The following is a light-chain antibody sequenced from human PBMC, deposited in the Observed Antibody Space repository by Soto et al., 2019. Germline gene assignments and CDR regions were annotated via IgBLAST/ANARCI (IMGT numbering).Light chain of an antibody. J-gene: IGKJ2*01. CDR2: AAS. V-gene: IGKV1-39*01. CDR1: QSISVH. Sequence: DLQMTQSPSSLSASVGDTVTITCRASQSISVHLNWYQQKPGKVPKLLIYAASSLQSGVPSSFSGSGSETDFALTISSLQPEDFATYYCQQSYITPYTFGQGTKLQIK. CDR3: QQSYITPYT.